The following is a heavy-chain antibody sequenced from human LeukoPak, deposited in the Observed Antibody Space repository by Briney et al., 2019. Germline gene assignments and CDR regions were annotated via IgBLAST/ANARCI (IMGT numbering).Heavy chain of an antibody. J-gene: IGHJ3*02. CDR3: ATSPQWLVSPIHAFDI. CDR2: ISAENGNT. CDR1: GYTFINYG. D-gene: IGHD6-19*01. V-gene: IGHV1-18*01. Sequence: GASVKVSCKASGYTFINYGISWVRQAPGQGLEWMGWISAENGNTGYVENLQGRVTMTTDTSSSTVYMELRSLRSEDTAVYYCATSPQWLVSPIHAFDIWGQGTMVTVSS.